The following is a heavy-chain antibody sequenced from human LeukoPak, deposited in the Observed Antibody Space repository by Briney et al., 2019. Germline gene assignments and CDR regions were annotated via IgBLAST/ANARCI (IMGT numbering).Heavy chain of an antibody. Sequence: PGGSLRLSCAASGFTFSSYAMHWVRQAPGKGLEWVSAISGSGGSTYYADSVKGRFTISRDNSKNTLYLQMNSLRAEDTAVYYCAKVPHRITIFGVVITFDYWGQGTLVTVSS. J-gene: IGHJ4*02. CDR1: GFTFSSYA. CDR3: AKVPHRITIFGVVITFDY. CDR2: ISGSGGST. V-gene: IGHV3-23*01. D-gene: IGHD3-3*01.